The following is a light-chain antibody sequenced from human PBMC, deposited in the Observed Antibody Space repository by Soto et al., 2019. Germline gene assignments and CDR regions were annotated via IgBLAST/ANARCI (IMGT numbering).Light chain of an antibody. CDR1: NIGGKS. Sequence: SYVLTQPPSVSVAPGQTARITCGGNNIGGKSVHWYQQKSGQAPVLIAFDDSDRPSGISDRFSGSNSGNTATLTISRVGAGDEADYYCHVWDSRSDHVVFGGGTKLTVL. CDR3: HVWDSRSDHVV. CDR2: DDS. J-gene: IGLJ2*01. V-gene: IGLV3-21*02.